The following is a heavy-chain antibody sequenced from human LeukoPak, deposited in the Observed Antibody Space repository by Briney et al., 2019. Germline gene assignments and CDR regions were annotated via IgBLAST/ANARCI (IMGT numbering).Heavy chain of an antibody. D-gene: IGHD6-13*01. J-gene: IGHJ6*03. CDR1: GFTFSSYG. V-gene: IGHV3-33*01. CDR3: ASWGGISWHPYYYYYYMDV. CDR2: IWYDGSNK. Sequence: PGGSLRLSCAASGFTFSSYGMHWVRQAPGKGLEWVAVIWYDGSNKYYADSVKGRFTISRDNSKNTLYLQMNSLRAEDTAVYYCASWGGISWHPYYYYYYMDVWGKGTTVTVSS.